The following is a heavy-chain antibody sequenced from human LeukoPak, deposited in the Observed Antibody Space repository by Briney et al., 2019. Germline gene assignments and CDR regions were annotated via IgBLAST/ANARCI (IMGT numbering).Heavy chain of an antibody. CDR1: GYTFTGYY. Sequence: ASVKVSCKASGYTFTGYYMHWVRQAPGQGLEWMGWINPNSGGTNCAQKFQGRVTMTRDTSISTAYMELSRLRSDDTAVYYCARDRALSGSYLYYFDYWGQGTLVTVSS. CDR2: INPNSGGT. V-gene: IGHV1-2*02. D-gene: IGHD1-26*01. J-gene: IGHJ4*02. CDR3: ARDRALSGSYLYYFDY.